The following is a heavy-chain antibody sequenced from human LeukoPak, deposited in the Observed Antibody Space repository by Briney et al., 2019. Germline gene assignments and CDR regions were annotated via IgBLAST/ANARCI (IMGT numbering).Heavy chain of an antibody. D-gene: IGHD4-17*01. CDR2: INWNGGST. CDR3: ARAQTYGDSRLLLDY. V-gene: IGHV3-20*04. Sequence: GGSLRPSCAASGFTFGNYGMSWVRQAPGKGLEWVSGINWNGGSTGYADSVEGRFTISRDNAKNSQYLQMNSLSVEGTALYYCARAQTYGDSRLLLDYWGQGTLVTVSS. CDR1: GFTFGNYG. J-gene: IGHJ4*02.